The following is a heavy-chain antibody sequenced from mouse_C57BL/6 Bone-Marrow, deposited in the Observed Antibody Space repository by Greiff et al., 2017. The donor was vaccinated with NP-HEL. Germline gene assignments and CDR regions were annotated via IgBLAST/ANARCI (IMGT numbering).Heavy chain of an antibody. V-gene: IGHV6-6*01. D-gene: IGHD2-4*01. Sequence: EVHLVESGGGLVQPGGSMKLSCAASGFTFSDAWMDWVRQSPEKGLEWVAEIRNKANNHATYYAESVKGRFTISRDDSKSSVYLQMNSLRAEDTGIYYCTRHPIYYDYSYAMDYWGQGTSVTVPS. CDR1: GFTFSDAW. CDR2: IRNKANNHAT. J-gene: IGHJ4*01. CDR3: TRHPIYYDYSYAMDY.